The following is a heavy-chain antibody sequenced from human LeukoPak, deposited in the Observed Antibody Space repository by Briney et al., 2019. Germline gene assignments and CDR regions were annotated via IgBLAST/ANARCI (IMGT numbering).Heavy chain of an antibody. CDR3: ARDYDHAFDI. CDR1: GFTFNSYS. CDR2: ISGTSSII. V-gene: IGHV3-48*04. D-gene: IGHD3-3*01. Sequence: GGSLRLSCAASGFTFNSYSMNWVRQAPGKGLEWISYISGTSSIINYADSVKGRFTISRDNAKNSLYLQMNSLRAEDTAVYYCARDYDHAFDIWGQGTMVTVSS. J-gene: IGHJ3*02.